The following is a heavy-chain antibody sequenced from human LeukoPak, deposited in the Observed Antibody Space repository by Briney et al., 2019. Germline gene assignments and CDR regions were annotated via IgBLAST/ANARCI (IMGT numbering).Heavy chain of an antibody. V-gene: IGHV1-69*06. J-gene: IGHJ2*01. CDR1: GGTFSSYV. CDR2: IIPIFGSA. D-gene: IGHD4-17*01. Sequence: ASVKVSCKASGGTFSSYVIIWVRQAPGQGLEWMGGIIPIFGSANYVQNFQGRVTITADKSTSTVYMELSSLRSEDTAVYYCATDPLNDYGDYGRYFDLWGRGTLVTVSS. CDR3: ATDPLNDYGDYGRYFDL.